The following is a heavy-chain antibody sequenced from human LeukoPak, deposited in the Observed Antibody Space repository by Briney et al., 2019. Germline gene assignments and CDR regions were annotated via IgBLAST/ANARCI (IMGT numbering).Heavy chain of an antibody. J-gene: IGHJ1*01. Sequence: SETLSLTCAVYGGSFSGYYWSWIRQPPGKGLEWIGEINHSGSTDYNPSLKSRVTISVETSKNQFSLKLSSVTAADTAVYYCARRIVGATTKYFQHWGQGTLVTVSS. CDR1: GGSFSGYY. CDR2: INHSGST. V-gene: IGHV4-34*01. CDR3: ARRIVGATTKYFQH. D-gene: IGHD1-26*01.